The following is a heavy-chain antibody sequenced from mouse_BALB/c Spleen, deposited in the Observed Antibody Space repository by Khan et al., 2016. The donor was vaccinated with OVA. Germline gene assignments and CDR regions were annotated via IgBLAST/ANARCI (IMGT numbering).Heavy chain of an antibody. V-gene: IGHV2-2*02. CDR2: IWRGGST. D-gene: IGHD2-4*01. CDR3: ARNYDYDEGLAY. CDR1: GFSLTTYG. Sequence: VQLKQSGPGLVQPSQTLSITCTVSGFSLTTYGVHWVRQSPGKGLEWLGVIWRGGSTDYNAAFITRLSISKDSSKSQVFFKMNSLQVNDTAIYYCARNYDYDEGLAYWGQGTLVTVSA. J-gene: IGHJ3*01.